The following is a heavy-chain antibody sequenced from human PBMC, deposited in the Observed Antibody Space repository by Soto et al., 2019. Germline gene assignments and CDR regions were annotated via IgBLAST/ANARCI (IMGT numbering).Heavy chain of an antibody. Sequence: SETLSLTCTVSGGSINSGGYYWSWIRQHPGKGLEWIGYIYFSGSTYYNPSLKSRVTISADTSKNQFSLRLSSVTAADTAIYYCAREYSGKSDYWGQGTLVTVSS. J-gene: IGHJ4*02. D-gene: IGHD5-12*01. CDR2: IYFSGST. V-gene: IGHV4-31*03. CDR1: GGSINSGGYY. CDR3: AREYSGKSDY.